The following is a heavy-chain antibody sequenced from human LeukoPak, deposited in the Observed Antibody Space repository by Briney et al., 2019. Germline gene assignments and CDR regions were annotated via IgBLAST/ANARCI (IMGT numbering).Heavy chain of an antibody. CDR3: VRARIMAFDI. CDR2: IYYTGST. CDR1: GGSISGHY. V-gene: IGHV4-59*11. D-gene: IGHD6-6*01. Sequence: SETLSLTCTVSGGSISGHYWSWIRQPPGKRLEWIGNIYYTGSTNYNPSLKSRVTISVDTSKNQFSLKVTSVTAADTAVYYCVRARIMAFDIWGRETMVSVSS. J-gene: IGHJ3*02.